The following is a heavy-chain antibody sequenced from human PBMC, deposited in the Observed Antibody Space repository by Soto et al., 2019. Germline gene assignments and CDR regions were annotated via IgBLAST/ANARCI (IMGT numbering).Heavy chain of an antibody. CDR3: ARVVSSFRLFSGRMRSCFDP. CDR1: GYTFTSYA. Sequence: ASVKVSCKASGYTFTSYAMHWVRQAPGQRLEWMGWINAGNGNTKYSQKFQGRVTITRDTSASTAYMELSSLRSEDTAVYYCARVVSSFRLFSGRMRSCFDPWGQGTLVTFSS. CDR2: INAGNGNT. D-gene: IGHD6-6*01. J-gene: IGHJ5*02. V-gene: IGHV1-3*01.